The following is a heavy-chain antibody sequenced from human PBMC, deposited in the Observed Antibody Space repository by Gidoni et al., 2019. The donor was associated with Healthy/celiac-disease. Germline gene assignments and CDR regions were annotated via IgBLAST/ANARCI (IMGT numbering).Heavy chain of an antibody. CDR2: TIPIFGTA. D-gene: IGHD3-22*01. J-gene: IGHJ4*02. Sequence: QVQLVQSGAEVNKPGSSVKVSCKPSGVTFSSYAISWVRQATGPGLEWMGGTIPIFGTANYAQKFEGIVTITADESTSTAYMELSSLRSEDTAVYYCARYLLGGGYYYAIDYWGQGTLVTVSS. V-gene: IGHV1-69*01. CDR3: ARYLLGGGYYYAIDY. CDR1: GVTFSSYA.